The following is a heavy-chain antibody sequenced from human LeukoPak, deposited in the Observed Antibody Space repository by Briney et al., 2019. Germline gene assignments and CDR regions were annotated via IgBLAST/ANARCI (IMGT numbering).Heavy chain of an antibody. CDR3: ARDSPGYLAYDS. D-gene: IGHD1-1*01. Sequence: GGSLRLSCAASGFTFSTYWMTWVRQAPGKGPEWVANIREDGSATYYVNSVKGRFTISRDNAKKSLYLQMNSLRAEDTAVYYCARDSPGYLAYDSWGQGTLVTVSS. J-gene: IGHJ4*02. V-gene: IGHV3-7*04. CDR1: GFTFSTYW. CDR2: IREDGSAT.